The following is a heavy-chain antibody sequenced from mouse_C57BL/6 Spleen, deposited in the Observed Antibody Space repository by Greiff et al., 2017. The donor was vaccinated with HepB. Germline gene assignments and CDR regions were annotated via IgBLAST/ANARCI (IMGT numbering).Heavy chain of an antibody. CDR2: INPSNGGT. V-gene: IGHV1-53*01. CDR1: GYTFTSYW. D-gene: IGHD1-1*01. CDR3: ARCTTVVPYYFDY. J-gene: IGHJ2*01. Sequence: QVQLQQSGPELVKPGASVKLSCKASGYTFTSYWMHWVKQRPGQGLEWIGNINPSNGGTNYNEKFKSKATLTVDKSSSTAYMQLSSLTSEDSAVYYCARCTTVVPYYFDYWGQGTTLTVSS.